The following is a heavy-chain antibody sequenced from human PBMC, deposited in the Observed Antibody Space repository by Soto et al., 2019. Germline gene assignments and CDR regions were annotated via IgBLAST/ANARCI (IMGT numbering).Heavy chain of an antibody. V-gene: IGHV1-2*04. D-gene: IGHD5-12*01. CDR2: INPYSGAT. J-gene: IGHJ5*02. CDR1: GYALSDFY. Sequence: QVQLVQSGAEVKKPGASVKVSCKASGYALSDFYVHWVRQAPGQGLEWMGWINPYSGATNYAQKFQDWVTMTGDASVSTAYLELTTLVSDDTAVYYCARARANVAPNWFDPWGQGTLVIVSS. CDR3: ARARANVAPNWFDP.